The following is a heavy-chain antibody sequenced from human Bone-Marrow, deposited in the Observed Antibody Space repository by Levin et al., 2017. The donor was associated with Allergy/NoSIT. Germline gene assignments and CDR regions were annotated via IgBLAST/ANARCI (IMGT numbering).Heavy chain of an antibody. CDR2: ISYDGSSK. D-gene: IGHD5-18*01. CDR3: ARDMARQLWFPYYHYYGMDV. J-gene: IGHJ6*02. Sequence: LSLSCAASRFTLCSYAMHWVRQAPGKGLEWVAVISYDGSSKYYADSVKGRFTASRDNSKNTLYLHMNSLRAEATAVYYCARDMARQLWFPYYHYYGMDVWGQGTTVTVSS. CDR1: RFTLCSYA. V-gene: IGHV3-30-3*01.